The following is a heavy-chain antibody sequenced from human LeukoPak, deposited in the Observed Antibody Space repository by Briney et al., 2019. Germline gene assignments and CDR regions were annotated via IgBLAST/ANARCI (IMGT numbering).Heavy chain of an antibody. J-gene: IGHJ3*02. Sequence: SETLSLTCTVSGGSIISYYWSWIRQPPGKGLEWIGYIYYSGSTDYNPSLKSRVTTSADTYKNQFSLKLSSVTAADTAVYYCARGVPAAIGYAFDIWGQGTMVTVSS. CDR1: GGSIISYY. D-gene: IGHD2-2*02. CDR3: ARGVPAAIGYAFDI. V-gene: IGHV4-59*01. CDR2: IYYSGST.